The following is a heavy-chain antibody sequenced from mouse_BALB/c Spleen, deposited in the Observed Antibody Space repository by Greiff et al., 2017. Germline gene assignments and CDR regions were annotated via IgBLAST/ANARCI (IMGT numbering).Heavy chain of an antibody. D-gene: IGHD2-10*01. CDR2: IDTSDSYT. CDR3: ARAYYGNPYAMDY. J-gene: IGHJ4*01. Sequence: VQLQQPGAELVMPGASVKMSCKASGYTFTDYWMHWVKQRPGQGLEWIGAIDTSDSYTSYNQKFKGKATLTVDESSSTAYMQLSSLTSEDSAVYYCARAYYGNPYAMDYWGQGTSVTVSS. CDR1: GYTFTDYW. V-gene: IGHV1-69*01.